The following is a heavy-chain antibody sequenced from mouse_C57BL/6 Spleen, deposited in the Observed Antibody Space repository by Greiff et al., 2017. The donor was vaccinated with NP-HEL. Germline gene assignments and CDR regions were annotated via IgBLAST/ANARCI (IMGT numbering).Heavy chain of an antibody. CDR3: ARAYGSSPSWYFGV. Sequence: EVQLVESGADLVKPGGSLKLSCAASGFTFSSYGMSWVRQTPDKRLEWVATISSGGSYTYYPDSVKGRFTISRDNAKNTLYLQLSSLKSEDTAMYYCARAYGSSPSWYFGVWGTGTTVTVSS. CDR2: ISSGGSYT. D-gene: IGHD1-1*01. J-gene: IGHJ1*03. CDR1: GFTFSSYG. V-gene: IGHV5-6*01.